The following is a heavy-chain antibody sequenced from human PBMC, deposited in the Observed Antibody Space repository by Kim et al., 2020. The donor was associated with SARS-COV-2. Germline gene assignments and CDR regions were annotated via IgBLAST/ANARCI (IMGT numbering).Heavy chain of an antibody. CDR1: GYSFTSYW. V-gene: IGHV5-51*01. CDR3: ARRGTHYDILTGYYEYYFDY. D-gene: IGHD3-9*01. Sequence: GESLKISRKGSGYSFTSYWIGWVRQMPGKGLEWMGIIYPGDSDTRYSPSFQGQVTISADKSISTAYLQWSSLKASDTAMYYCARRGTHYDILTGYYEYYFDYWGQGTLVTVSS. CDR2: IYPGDSDT. J-gene: IGHJ4*02.